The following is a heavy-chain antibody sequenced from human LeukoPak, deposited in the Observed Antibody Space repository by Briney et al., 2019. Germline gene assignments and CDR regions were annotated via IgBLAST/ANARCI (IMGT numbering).Heavy chain of an antibody. V-gene: IGHV4-38-2*02. CDR2: IYHSGTT. CDR1: GYSISSGYY. J-gene: IGHJ4*02. CDR3: VRDLVVYGNIDY. Sequence: SETLSLTCTVSGYSISSGYYWVWVRQSPGKGLEWIGTIYHSGTTYYNPSIKSRLSISMDTSKNQFSLKLTSVTAADTAVYFCVRDLVVYGNIDYWGQGTLVTVPS. D-gene: IGHD2-8*02.